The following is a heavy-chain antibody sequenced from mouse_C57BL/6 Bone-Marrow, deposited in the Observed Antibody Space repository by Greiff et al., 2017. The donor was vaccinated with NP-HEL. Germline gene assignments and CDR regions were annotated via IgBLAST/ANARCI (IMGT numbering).Heavy chain of an antibody. J-gene: IGHJ1*03. CDR1: GFTFSSYG. V-gene: IGHV5-6*01. Sequence: EVKLMESGGDLVKPGGSLKLSCAASGFTFSSYGMSWVRQTPDKRLEWVATISSGGSYTYYPDSVKGRFTISRDNAKNTLYLQMSSLKSEDTAMYYCARQRAITTVVAFYWYFDVWGTGTTVTVSS. D-gene: IGHD1-1*01. CDR2: ISSGGSYT. CDR3: ARQRAITTVVAFYWYFDV.